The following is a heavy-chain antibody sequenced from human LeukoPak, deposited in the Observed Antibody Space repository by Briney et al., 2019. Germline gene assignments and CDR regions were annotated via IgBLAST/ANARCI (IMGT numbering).Heavy chain of an antibody. J-gene: IGHJ4*02. D-gene: IGHD3-10*01. CDR2: IYPGDSDT. CDR3: ARCYGSGSYYKRPFDY. Sequence: GESLKISCQASGYGFTTYWIAWVRQMPGKGLEWMGIIYPGDSDTRYSPSFQGQVTFSADRSISTAYLQWSSLKASDAAMYFCARCYGSGSYYKRPFDYWGLGTLVTVSS. CDR1: GYGFTTYW. V-gene: IGHV5-51*01.